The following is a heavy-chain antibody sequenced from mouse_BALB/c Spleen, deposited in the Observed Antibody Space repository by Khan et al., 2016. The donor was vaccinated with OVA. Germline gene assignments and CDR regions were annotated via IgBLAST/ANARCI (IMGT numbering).Heavy chain of an antibody. CDR2: INTYTGEP. CDR1: GYTFTNYG. Sequence: IQLVQSGPELKKPGETVKISCKASGYTFTNYGMNWVKQSPGKALKWMGWINTYTGEPTYADDFKGRFAFSLDTSASTAYLQINNLKSEDTATYFGARPRYFSSTLDHWGQGTSVTVSS. J-gene: IGHJ4*01. V-gene: IGHV9-3-1*01. CDR3: ARPRYFSSTLDH. D-gene: IGHD2-1*01.